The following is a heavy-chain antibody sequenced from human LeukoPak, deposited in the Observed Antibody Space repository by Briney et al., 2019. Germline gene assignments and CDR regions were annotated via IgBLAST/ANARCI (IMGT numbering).Heavy chain of an antibody. J-gene: IGHJ6*02. Sequence: GGSLRLSCAASGFTFSNYGIHWVRQAPGKGLEWVAVISYDGSNKYYADSVKGRFTISRDNSKNTLYLQMNSLRAEDTAVYYCARVRGGYNQYYYYGMDVWGQGTTVTVSS. CDR2: ISYDGSNK. CDR1: GFTFSNYG. V-gene: IGHV3-30*03. CDR3: ARVRGGYNQYYYYGMDV. D-gene: IGHD5-24*01.